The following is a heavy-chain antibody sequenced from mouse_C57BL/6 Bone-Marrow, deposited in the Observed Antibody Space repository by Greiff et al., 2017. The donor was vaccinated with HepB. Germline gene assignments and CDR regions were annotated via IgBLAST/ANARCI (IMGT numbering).Heavy chain of an antibody. CDR1: GYTFTSYW. V-gene: IGHV1-53*01. Sequence: QVQLQQPGTELVTPGASVKLSCKASGYTFTSYWMHWVKQRPGQGLEWIGNINPSNGSTNYNEKFKSKTTLTVDKSSSTAYMQLSSLTSEESAVYYCARWGYGIPLAYCGQGTLVTVSA. CDR2: INPSNGST. D-gene: IGHD2-1*01. J-gene: IGHJ3*01. CDR3: ARWGYGIPLAY.